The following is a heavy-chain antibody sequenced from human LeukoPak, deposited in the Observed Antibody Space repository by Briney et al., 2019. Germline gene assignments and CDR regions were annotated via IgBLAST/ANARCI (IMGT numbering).Heavy chain of an antibody. V-gene: IGHV5-51*01. J-gene: IGHJ3*02. CDR2: IYPSTSEA. D-gene: IGHD3-10*01. Sequence: GESLKISFEASGYIFTNNWIGWVRQMPGKGLEWMGIIYPSTSEARYGPSFQGQVTFSVDKSITTAYLQWSSLKAPDTAIYYCARLISGNWGDGFDIWGQGTLVTVSS. CDR3: ARLISGNWGDGFDI. CDR1: GYIFTNNW.